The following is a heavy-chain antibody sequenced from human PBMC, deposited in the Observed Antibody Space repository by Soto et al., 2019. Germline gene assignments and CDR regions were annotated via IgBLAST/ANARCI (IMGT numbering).Heavy chain of an antibody. J-gene: IGHJ5*02. V-gene: IGHV1-2*02. CDR3: ATAVGGTSYRFDP. D-gene: IGHD2-2*01. CDR2: INPNSGGT. Sequence: QVQLVQSGAEVKKPGASVKVSCKASGYTFTGYYMHWVRQAPGQGPEWMGWINPNSGGTNYAQKFQGRVTMTRDTSIRTAYMEVSRLRSDDTAVYYCATAVGGTSYRFDPWGQGTLVTVSS. CDR1: GYTFTGYY.